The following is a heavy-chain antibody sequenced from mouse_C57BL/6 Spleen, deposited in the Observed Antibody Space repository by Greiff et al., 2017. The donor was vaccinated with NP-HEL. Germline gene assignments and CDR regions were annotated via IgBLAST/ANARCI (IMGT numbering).Heavy chain of an antibody. Sequence: QVTLKVCGPGILQPSQTLSLTCSFSGFSLSTFGMGVGWIRQPSGKGLEWLAHIWWDDDKYYNPALKSRLTISKDTSKNQVFLKIANVDTADTATYYCARVYYGSSYGYAMDYWGQGTSVTVSS. V-gene: IGHV8-8*01. CDR2: IWWDDDK. D-gene: IGHD1-1*01. CDR1: GFSLSTFGMG. J-gene: IGHJ4*01. CDR3: ARVYYGSSYGYAMDY.